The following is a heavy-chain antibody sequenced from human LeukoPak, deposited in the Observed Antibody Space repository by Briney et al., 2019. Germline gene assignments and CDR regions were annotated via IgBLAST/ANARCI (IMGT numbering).Heavy chain of an antibody. CDR1: GFTFDDYA. D-gene: IGHD3-9*01. CDR3: AKASDYDILTGYYRGSYFDY. J-gene: IGHJ4*02. Sequence: QTGGSLRLSCAASGFTFDDYAMHWVRQAPGKGLEWVSGISWNSGSIGYADSAKGRFTISRDNAKNSLYLQMNSLRAEDTALYYCAKASDYDILTGYYRGSYFDYWGQGTLVTVSS. CDR2: ISWNSGSI. V-gene: IGHV3-9*01.